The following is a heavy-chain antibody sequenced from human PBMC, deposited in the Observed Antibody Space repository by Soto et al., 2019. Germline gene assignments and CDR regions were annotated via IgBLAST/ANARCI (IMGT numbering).Heavy chain of an antibody. CDR3: ARTPIAAAGTRWFDP. J-gene: IGHJ5*02. Sequence: SETLSLTCTVSGGPISSSSYYWGWIRQPPGKGLEWIGSIYYSGSTYYNPSLKSRVTISVDTSKNQFSLKLSSVTAADTAVYYCARTPIAAAGTRWFDPWGQGTLVTVSS. CDR2: IYYSGST. CDR1: GGPISSSSYY. D-gene: IGHD6-13*01. V-gene: IGHV4-39*01.